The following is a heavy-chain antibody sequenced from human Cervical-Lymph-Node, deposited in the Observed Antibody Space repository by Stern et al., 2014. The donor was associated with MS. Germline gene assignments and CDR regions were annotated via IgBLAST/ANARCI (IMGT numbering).Heavy chain of an antibody. CDR3: STLVAH. CDR2: LSSIGTSV. V-gene: IGHV3-11*01. J-gene: IGHJ4*02. CDR1: GFNFNDLY. Sequence: VQLVESGGGLVKPGGSLRLSCAASGFNFNDLYINWVRQRPGNGLDWISYLSSIGTSVHYAHSVQGRFIVSPTKASNSFYLQMDSLRAEDTAIYYCSTLVAHWGQGTLVTVSS. D-gene: IGHD3-16*02.